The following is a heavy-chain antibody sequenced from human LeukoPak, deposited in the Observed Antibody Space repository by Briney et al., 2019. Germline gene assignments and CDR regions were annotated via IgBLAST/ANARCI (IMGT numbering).Heavy chain of an antibody. Sequence: GGSLRLSCAASGFTFSSYEMNWVRQAPGKGLEWVSYISSCGSTIYYADSVKGRFTISRDNAKNSLYLQMNSLRAEDTAVYYCAIVGYSYGSPPIYWFDPWGEGTLVTVSS. CDR1: GFTFSSYE. CDR2: ISSCGSTI. V-gene: IGHV3-48*03. J-gene: IGHJ5*02. D-gene: IGHD5-18*01. CDR3: AIVGYSYGSPPIYWFDP.